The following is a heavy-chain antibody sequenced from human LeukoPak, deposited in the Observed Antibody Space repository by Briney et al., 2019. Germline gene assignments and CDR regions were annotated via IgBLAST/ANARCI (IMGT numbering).Heavy chain of an antibody. D-gene: IGHD6-19*01. CDR1: GFTFSSYA. CDR2: ISGGGATT. V-gene: IGHV3-23*01. Sequence: GGSLRLSCAASGFTFSSYAMSWVRQAPGKGLEWVSDISGGGATTFYADSVKGRFTISRDNSKNTLYLQLSSLRAEDTAVYYCARDGQQWLVNAFDIWGQGTMVTVSS. J-gene: IGHJ3*02. CDR3: ARDGQQWLVNAFDI.